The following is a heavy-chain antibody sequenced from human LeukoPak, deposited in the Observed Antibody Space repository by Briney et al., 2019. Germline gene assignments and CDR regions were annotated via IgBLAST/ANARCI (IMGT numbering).Heavy chain of an antibody. D-gene: IGHD7-27*01. CDR3: ARGPSGWGSLDY. Sequence: GGSLRLSRASSGFTLRIYWMHGVRQAPARGLVWVLRINSDGCIRNYVDSVRGRFTISRDNGKTTLYLEMSSLRAEDTAVYYWARGPSGWGSLDYSGQGTLVTVSS. J-gene: IGHJ4*02. V-gene: IGHV3-74*01. CDR2: INSDGCIR. CDR1: GFTLRIYW.